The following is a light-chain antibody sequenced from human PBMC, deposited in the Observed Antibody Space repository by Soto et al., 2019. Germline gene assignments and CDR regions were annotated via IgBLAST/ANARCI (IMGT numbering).Light chain of an antibody. V-gene: IGKV1-39*01. Sequence: EIQMTQSPPSLSASPGDTITITCRTSQSIRSYLNWYQEKSGTAPRLLIYAASTLQDGVPSRFTGSGSGTDLTLTISSLRPDDVATYFCQQTFRSPYTFGQGTKLEI. CDR3: QQTFRSPYT. CDR2: AAS. J-gene: IGKJ2*01. CDR1: QSIRSY.